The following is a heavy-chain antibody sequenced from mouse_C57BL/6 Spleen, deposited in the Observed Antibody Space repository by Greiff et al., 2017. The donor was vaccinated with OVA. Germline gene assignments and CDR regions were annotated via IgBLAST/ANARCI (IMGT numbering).Heavy chain of an antibody. J-gene: IGHJ3*01. CDR1: GYTFTSYW. Sequence: HVQLKQPWAELVMPGASVKLSCKASGYTFTSYWMHWVKQRPGQGLEWIGELDPSDSYTNYNQKFKGKSTLTVDKSSSTAYMQLSSLTSEDSAVYYCARGLRRGFAYWGQGTLVTVSA. CDR3: ARGLRRGFAY. D-gene: IGHD2-12*01. CDR2: LDPSDSYT. V-gene: IGHV1-69*01.